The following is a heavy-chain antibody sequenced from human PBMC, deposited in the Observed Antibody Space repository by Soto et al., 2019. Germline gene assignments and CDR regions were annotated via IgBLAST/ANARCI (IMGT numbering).Heavy chain of an antibody. V-gene: IGHV3-30-3*01. D-gene: IGHD3-10*01. J-gene: IGHJ5*02. CDR1: GFTFSSYA. Sequence: QVQLVESGGGVVQPGRSLRLSCAASGFTFSSYAMRWVRQAPGKGLEWVAVISYDGSNKYYADSVKGRFTISRDNSTITLYLQMNSLRAEDTAVYYCASLGNTYYYGSGSFRNWFDPWGQGTLVTVSS. CDR3: ASLGNTYYYGSGSFRNWFDP. CDR2: ISYDGSNK.